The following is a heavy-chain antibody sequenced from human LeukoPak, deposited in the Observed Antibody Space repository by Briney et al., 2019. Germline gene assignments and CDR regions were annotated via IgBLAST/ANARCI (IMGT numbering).Heavy chain of an antibody. D-gene: IGHD3-3*01. CDR1: GYTFTGYY. CDR3: ARGPFLEWLWGAIDY. V-gene: IGHV1-2*02. Sequence: EASVKVSCKASGYTFTGYYMHWVRQSPGQGLEWMGWINPNSGGTNYAQKFQGRVTMTRDTSISTAYMELSRLRSDDTAVYYCARGPFLEWLWGAIDYWGQGTLVTVSS. J-gene: IGHJ4*02. CDR2: INPNSGGT.